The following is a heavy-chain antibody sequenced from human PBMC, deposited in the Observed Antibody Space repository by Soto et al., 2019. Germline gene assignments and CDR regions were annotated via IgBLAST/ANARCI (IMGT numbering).Heavy chain of an antibody. CDR3: ARDAATTTNYFDY. V-gene: IGHV4-59*01. CDR2: IYHSGSS. Sequence: SETLSLTCTVSGGSISRYYWSWVRQPPGKGLEWIGYIYHSGSSNYNPSLKSRVTISVDTSKNQFSLNLSSVTTADTAVYYCARDAATTTNYFDYWGQGTLVTVSS. J-gene: IGHJ4*02. D-gene: IGHD1-26*01. CDR1: GGSISRYY.